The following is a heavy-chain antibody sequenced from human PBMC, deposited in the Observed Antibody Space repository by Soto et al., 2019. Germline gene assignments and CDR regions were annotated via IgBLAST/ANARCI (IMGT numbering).Heavy chain of an antibody. CDR2: IYTSGST. V-gene: IGHV4-4*07. CDR3: ARDGAAPGTTCPLSSCLDS. J-gene: IGHJ5*01. Sequence: PSETLSLTCTVSGGSISSYYWSWIRQPAGKGLEWIGRIYTSGSTNYNPSLKSRVTMSVDTSKNQFSLKLSSVTAADTAVYYCARDGAAPGTTCPLSSCLDSWGQGPLGTVST. D-gene: IGHD6-13*01. CDR1: GGSISSYY.